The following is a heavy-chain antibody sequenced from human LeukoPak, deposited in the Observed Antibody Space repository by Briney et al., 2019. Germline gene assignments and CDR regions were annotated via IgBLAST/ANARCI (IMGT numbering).Heavy chain of an antibody. CDR1: GFTFDDYA. D-gene: IGHD3-22*01. Sequence: GRSLRLSCAASGFTFDDYAMHWVRQAPGKGLEWVSGISWNSGSIGYADSVKGPFTISRDNAKNSLYLQMNSLRAEDTALYYCAKDIVSAYDSSGTTQFDYWGQGTLVTVSS. V-gene: IGHV3-9*01. J-gene: IGHJ4*02. CDR3: AKDIVSAYDSSGTTQFDY. CDR2: ISWNSGSI.